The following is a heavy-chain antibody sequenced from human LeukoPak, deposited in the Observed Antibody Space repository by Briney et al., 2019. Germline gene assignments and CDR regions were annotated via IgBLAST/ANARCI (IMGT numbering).Heavy chain of an antibody. CDR3: ARGLLRFLEWLPSFWFDP. CDR2: IYYSGST. Sequence: PSQTLSLTCTVSGGSISSGDYYWSWIRQPPGKGLEWIGYIYYSGSTYYNPSLKSRVTISVDTSKNQFSLKLRSVTAADTAVYYCARGLLRFLEWLPSFWFDPWGQGTLVTVSS. D-gene: IGHD3-3*01. CDR1: GGSISSGDYY. V-gene: IGHV4-30-4*08. J-gene: IGHJ5*02.